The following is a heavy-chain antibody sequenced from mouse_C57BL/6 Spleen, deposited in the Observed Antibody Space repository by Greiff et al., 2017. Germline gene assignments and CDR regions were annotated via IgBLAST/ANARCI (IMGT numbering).Heavy chain of an antibody. CDR3: AREVYYYGSYFDD. Sequence: EVTLVESEGGLVQPGSSMKLSCTASGFTFSDYYMAWVRQVPEKGLEWVANINYDGSSTYYLDSLKSRFIISRDNAKNILYLQMSSLKSEDTATYYCAREVYYYGSYFDDWGQGTTLTVSS. CDR1: GFTFSDYY. D-gene: IGHD1-1*01. V-gene: IGHV5-16*01. CDR2: INYDGSST. J-gene: IGHJ2*01.